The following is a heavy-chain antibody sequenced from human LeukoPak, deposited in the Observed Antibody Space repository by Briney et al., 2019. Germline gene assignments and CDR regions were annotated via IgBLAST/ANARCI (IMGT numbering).Heavy chain of an antibody. J-gene: IGHJ4*02. CDR3: ARGGGTVTTWGEFDY. CDR2: IYYSGST. V-gene: IGHV4-39*07. D-gene: IGHD4-17*01. Sequence: SETLSLTCTVSGGSISSSSYYWGWIRQPPGKGLEWIGSIYYSGSTYYNPSLKSRVTISVDTSKNQFSLKLSSVTAADTAVYYCARGGGTVTTWGEFDYWGQGTLVTVSS. CDR1: GGSISSSSYY.